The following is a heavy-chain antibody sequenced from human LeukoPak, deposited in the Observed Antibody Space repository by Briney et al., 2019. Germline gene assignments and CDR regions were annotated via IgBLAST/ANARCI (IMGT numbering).Heavy chain of an antibody. V-gene: IGHV3-21*01. CDR2: ISSSSSYI. J-gene: IGHJ4*02. D-gene: IGHD1-26*01. Sequence: PGGSLRLSCAASGFTFSSYSMNWVRQAPGKGLEWVSSISSSSSYIYYADSVKGRFTIPRDNAKNSLYLQTNSLRAEDTAVYYCARGVGVTTFDYWGQGTLVTVSS. CDR3: ARGVGVTTFDY. CDR1: GFTFSSYS.